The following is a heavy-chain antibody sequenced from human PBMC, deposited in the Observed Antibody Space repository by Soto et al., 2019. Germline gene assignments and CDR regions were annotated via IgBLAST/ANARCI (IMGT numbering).Heavy chain of an antibody. CDR3: ARATAVADAIVYGVDV. CDR1: GDSISRRNW. D-gene: IGHD2-21*02. V-gene: IGHV4-4*02. J-gene: IGHJ6*02. Sequence: QVQLQESGPGLVKPSGTLSLSCAVSGDSISRRNWWSWVRQSPGQGLEWIGEIHHSGSTNYNLSLKSRVTISIDKSNNHFSLSLTSVTAADTAVYYCARATAVADAIVYGVDVWGQGTAVTVSS. CDR2: IHHSGST.